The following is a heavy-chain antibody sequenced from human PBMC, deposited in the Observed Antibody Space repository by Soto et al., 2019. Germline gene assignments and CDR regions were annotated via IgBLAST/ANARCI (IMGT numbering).Heavy chain of an antibody. CDR3: AKTLGYSYGPLNY. D-gene: IGHD5-18*01. J-gene: IGHJ4*02. V-gene: IGHV4-59*01. Sequence: SETLSLTCTVSGGSISSYYWSWIRQPPGKGLEWIGYIYYSGSTNYNPSLKSRVTISVDTSKNQFSLNLSSVTAADTAVYYCAKTLGYSYGPLNYWGQGTLVTVSS. CDR1: GGSISSYY. CDR2: IYYSGST.